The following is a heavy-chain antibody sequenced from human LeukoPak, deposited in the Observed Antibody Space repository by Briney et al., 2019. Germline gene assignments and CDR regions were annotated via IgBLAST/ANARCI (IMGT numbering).Heavy chain of an antibody. V-gene: IGHV3-66*01. Sequence: PGGSLRLSCSESGATVWSSFRSWTRQTPGKGLEWVAILHSDGGTDYADSVRGRFTISRDNSKDIVYLQMNSLRVEDTALYYCARDRSGTYLDFWGQGTLVTVSS. CDR2: LHSDGGT. D-gene: IGHD1-26*01. CDR1: GATVWSSF. J-gene: IGHJ4*02. CDR3: ARDRSGTYLDF.